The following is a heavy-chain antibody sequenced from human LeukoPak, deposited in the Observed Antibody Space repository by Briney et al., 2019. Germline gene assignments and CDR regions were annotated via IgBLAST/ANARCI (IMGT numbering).Heavy chain of an antibody. CDR2: ISSSSSYI. CDR3: AKAYYDSSGYYFGSRYYYYYYMDV. Sequence: GGSLRLSCAASGFTFSSYSMNWVRQAPGKGLEWVSSISSSSSYIYYADSVKGRFTISRDNSKNTLYLQMNSLRAEDTAVYYCAKAYYDSSGYYFGSRYYYYYYMDVWGKGTTVTISS. CDR1: GFTFSSYS. D-gene: IGHD3-22*01. J-gene: IGHJ6*03. V-gene: IGHV3-21*04.